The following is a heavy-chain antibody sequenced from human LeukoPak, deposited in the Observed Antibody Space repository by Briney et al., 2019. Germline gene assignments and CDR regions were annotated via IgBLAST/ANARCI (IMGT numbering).Heavy chain of an antibody. D-gene: IGHD4-17*01. CDR2: IFHSGNS. Sequence: SETLSLTCAVSSSSISSGSYGGWIRQSPGKGLEWVGSIFHSGNSYYNPSLKSRLTMSVETSKNQFSLKLTSVTAADTALYYCARVTYVDDMLYQYFDYWGQGILVTVSS. J-gene: IGHJ4*02. CDR1: SSSISSGSY. V-gene: IGHV4-38-2*01. CDR3: ARVTYVDDMLYQYFDY.